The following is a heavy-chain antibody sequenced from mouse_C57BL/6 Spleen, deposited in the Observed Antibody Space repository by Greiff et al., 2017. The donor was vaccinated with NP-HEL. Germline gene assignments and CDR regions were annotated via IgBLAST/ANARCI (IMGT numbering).Heavy chain of an antibody. CDR2: INPNNGGT. V-gene: IGHV1-18*01. J-gene: IGHJ4*01. CDR3: ARRIYYDFYAMDY. CDR1: GYTFTDYN. D-gene: IGHD2-4*01. Sequence: EVQLQQSGPELVKPGASVKIPCKASGYTFTDYNMDWVKQSHGKSLEWIGDINPNNGGTIYNQKFKGKATLTVDKSSSTAYMELRSLTSEDTAVYYCARRIYYDFYAMDYWGQGTSVTVSS.